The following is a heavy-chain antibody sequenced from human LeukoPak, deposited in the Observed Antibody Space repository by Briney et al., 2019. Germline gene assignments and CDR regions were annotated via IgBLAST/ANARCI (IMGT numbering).Heavy chain of an antibody. V-gene: IGHV1-69*13. CDR3: ASGAYCGGDCYPASGDY. J-gene: IGHJ4*02. CDR2: IIPIFGTA. D-gene: IGHD2-21*02. Sequence: SVKVSCKASGATFSSYTISWVRQAPGQGLELMGGIIPIFGTANYAQKFQGRVTITADESTSTAYMELSSLRSEDTAVYYCASGAYCGGDCYPASGDYWGQGTLVTVSS. CDR1: GATFSSYT.